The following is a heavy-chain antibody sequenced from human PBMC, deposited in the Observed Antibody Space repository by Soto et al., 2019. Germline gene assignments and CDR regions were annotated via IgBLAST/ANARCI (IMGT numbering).Heavy chain of an antibody. CDR2: IYYSGST. Sequence: PXGTLSLTCTVSGGSISSSSYYWGWIRQPPGKGLEWIGSIYYSGSTYYNPSLKSRVTISVDTSKNQFSLKLSSVTTADTAVYYCARGAATVTPGWFDPWGQGTLVTVSS. V-gene: IGHV4-39*01. J-gene: IGHJ5*02. D-gene: IGHD4-17*01. CDR3: ARGAATVTPGWFDP. CDR1: GGSISSSSYY.